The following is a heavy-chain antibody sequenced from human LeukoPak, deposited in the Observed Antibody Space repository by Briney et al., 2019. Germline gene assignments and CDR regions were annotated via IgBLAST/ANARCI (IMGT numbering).Heavy chain of an antibody. Sequence: PGGSLRLSCTASGFTLRSFSMNWVRQAPGKGLEWVSYISSSSSTIYYADSVKGRFTISRDNAKNSLYLQMNSLRAEDTAVYYCARGPIVGATLVDYWGQGTLVTVSS. CDR2: ISSSSSTI. J-gene: IGHJ4*02. V-gene: IGHV3-48*01. D-gene: IGHD1-26*01. CDR1: GFTLRSFS. CDR3: ARGPIVGATLVDY.